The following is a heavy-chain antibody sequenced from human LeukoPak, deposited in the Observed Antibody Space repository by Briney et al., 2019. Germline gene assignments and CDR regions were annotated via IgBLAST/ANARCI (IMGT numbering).Heavy chain of an antibody. CDR3: AKSLTGFDY. V-gene: IGHV3-23*01. Sequence: PGGSLRLSCAASGFTFSIYAMSWVRQAPGKGLEWVSAVSGSGDNTYYADSVKGRFTISRDNSKNTLYLQMNSLRAEDTAVYYCAKSLTGFDYWGQGTLVTVSS. CDR2: VSGSGDNT. CDR1: GFTFSIYA. J-gene: IGHJ4*02.